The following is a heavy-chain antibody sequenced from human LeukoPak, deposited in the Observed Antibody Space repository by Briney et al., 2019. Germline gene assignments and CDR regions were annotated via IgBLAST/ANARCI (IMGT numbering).Heavy chain of an antibody. J-gene: IGHJ5*02. CDR3: ARDGSVVVAASWIDP. V-gene: IGHV1-69*04. Sequence: GASVKVSCKASGGTFSSYTISWVRQAPGQGLEWMGRIIPILGIANYAQKFQGRVTITADKSTSTAYMELSSLRSEDTAVYYCARDGSVVVAASWIDPWGQGTLVTVSS. CDR2: IIPILGIA. CDR1: GGTFSSYT. D-gene: IGHD2-15*01.